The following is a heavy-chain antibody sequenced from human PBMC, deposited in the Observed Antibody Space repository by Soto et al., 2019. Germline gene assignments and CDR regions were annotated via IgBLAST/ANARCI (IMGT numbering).Heavy chain of an antibody. D-gene: IGHD2-2*01. V-gene: IGHV1-18*01. CDR3: ARVGAYCSSTSCYQSPFDY. CDR1: GYTFTSYG. Sequence: ASVKVSCKASGYTFTSYGISWVRQAPGQGLEWMGWISAYNGNTNYAQKLQGRVTMTTDTSTSTAYMELRSLRAEDTAVYYCARVGAYCSSTSCYQSPFDYWGQGTLVTVSS. CDR2: ISAYNGNT. J-gene: IGHJ4*02.